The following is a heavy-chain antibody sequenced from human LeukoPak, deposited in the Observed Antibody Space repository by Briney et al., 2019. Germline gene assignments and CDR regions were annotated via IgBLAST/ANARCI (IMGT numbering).Heavy chain of an antibody. CDR1: GYTFTTYA. J-gene: IGHJ3*02. V-gene: IGHV1-3*01. CDR3: ARDSLRIVGATNGDLGAFDI. CDR2: INAGNGNT. Sequence: GASVKVSCKASGYTFTTYAMHWVRQAPGQRLEWMGWINAGNGNTKYSQKFQARVTITRDTSASTAYMELSRLRSDDTAVYYCARDSLRIVGATNGDLGAFDIWGQETMVTVSS. D-gene: IGHD1-26*01.